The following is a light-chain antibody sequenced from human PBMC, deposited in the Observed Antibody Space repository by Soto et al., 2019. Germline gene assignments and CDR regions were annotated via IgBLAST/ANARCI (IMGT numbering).Light chain of an antibody. V-gene: IGLV2-14*01. CDR1: SSDVGGYNY. J-gene: IGLJ1*01. Sequence: LTQPASVSGSPGQSIAISCTGTSSDVGGYNYVSSYQQHPGKAPKLMIYEVSNRPSGVSTRFSGSKSGNTASLTISGLQAEDEADYYCSSYTSSSTYVFGTGTKVTVL. CDR3: SSYTSSSTYV. CDR2: EVS.